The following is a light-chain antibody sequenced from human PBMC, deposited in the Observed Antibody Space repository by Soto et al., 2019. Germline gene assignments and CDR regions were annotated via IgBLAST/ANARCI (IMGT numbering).Light chain of an antibody. CDR3: HQYGSSPWT. V-gene: IGKV3-20*01. CDR2: GAS. Sequence: LSQSLGAVSLTPKERATLYCRASQSVSSSYLAWYQQEPGQAPRLLIYGASSRATGIPDRFSGSGSGTDFTLTISRLEPEDFAVYYCHQYGSSPWTSGQRSMV. J-gene: IGKJ1*01. CDR1: QSVSSSY.